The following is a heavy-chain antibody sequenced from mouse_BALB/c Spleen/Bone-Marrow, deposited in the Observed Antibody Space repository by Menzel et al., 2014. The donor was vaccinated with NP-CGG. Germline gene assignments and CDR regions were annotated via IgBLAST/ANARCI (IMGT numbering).Heavy chain of an antibody. CDR3: AMYYYGSSLFAY. Sequence: EVQLQQSGAELVKPGASVKLSCTASGFNIKDTYMHWVKQRPEQGLEWIGRIDPANGNTKYDPKFQGKATITADTSSNTAYLQLSSLTSEDTDVYYCAMYYYGSSLFAYWGQGTLVTVSA. V-gene: IGHV14-3*02. CDR2: IDPANGNT. J-gene: IGHJ3*01. CDR1: GFNIKDTY. D-gene: IGHD1-1*01.